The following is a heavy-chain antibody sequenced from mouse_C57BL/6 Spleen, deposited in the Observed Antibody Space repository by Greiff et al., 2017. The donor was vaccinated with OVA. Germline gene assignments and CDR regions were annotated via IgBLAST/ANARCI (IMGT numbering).Heavy chain of an antibody. J-gene: IGHJ1*03. CDR1: GYTFNSYW. Sequence: VQLVESGAELVKPGASVKMSCKASGYTFNSYWITWVKQRPGQGLEWIGDIYPGSGSTNYNEKFKSKATLTVDTSSSTAYMQLSSLTSEDSAVYYCARGVVAHWYFDVWGTGTTVTVSS. CDR3: ARGVVAHWYFDV. D-gene: IGHD1-1*01. CDR2: IYPGSGST. V-gene: IGHV1-55*01.